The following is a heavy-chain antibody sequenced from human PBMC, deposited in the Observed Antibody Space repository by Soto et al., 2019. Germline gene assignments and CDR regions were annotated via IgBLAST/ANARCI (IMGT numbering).Heavy chain of an antibody. CDR3: AKGTAVTTGDMAY. Sequence: EVQLLESGGGLVQPGGSLRLSCAASGFTFSSFAMTWVRQAPGKGLEWVASLTGSGDSTYYADSVKGRFTIYRDNSKNTLYLQMNSLRAADTALYYCAKGTAVTTGDMAYWGQGTLVTVSS. V-gene: IGHV3-23*01. CDR2: LTGSGDST. J-gene: IGHJ4*02. D-gene: IGHD4-17*01. CDR1: GFTFSSFA.